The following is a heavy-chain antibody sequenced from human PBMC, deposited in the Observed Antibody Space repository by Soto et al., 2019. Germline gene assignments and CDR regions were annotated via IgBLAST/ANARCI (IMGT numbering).Heavy chain of an antibody. V-gene: IGHV3-48*01. J-gene: IGHJ6*03. Sequence: EVQLGESGGGLVQPGGSLRLSCAASGFTFSSYSMNWGRQAPGKGLEWVSYISSSSSTIYYAASVKGRFPISRDNAKNPLYLQMNSLRAEDTAVYYCARVRAVKARPLYYYMDVWGKGPTVTVSS. D-gene: IGHD4-17*01. CDR3: ARVRAVKARPLYYYMDV. CDR2: ISSSSSTI. CDR1: GFTFSSYS.